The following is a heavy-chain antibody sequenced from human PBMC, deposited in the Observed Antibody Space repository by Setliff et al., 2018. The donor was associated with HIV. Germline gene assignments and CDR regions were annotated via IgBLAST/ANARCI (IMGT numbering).Heavy chain of an antibody. CDR3: VRDEKRAAGGSMYYFDY. CDR2: VNEDNGDR. J-gene: IGHJ4*02. D-gene: IGHD5-12*01. CDR1: GYNFGFYG. V-gene: IGHV1-18*01. Sequence: ASVKVSCKASGYNFGFYGISWVRQAPGQGLEWMGWVNEDNGDRNFAPSVQGRIALTTDTSTNAAYMELTNLGSDDTALYFCVRDEKRAAGGSMYYFDYWGQGTQVTVSS.